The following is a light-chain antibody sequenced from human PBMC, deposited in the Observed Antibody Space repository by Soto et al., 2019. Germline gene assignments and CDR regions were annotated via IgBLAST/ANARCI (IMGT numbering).Light chain of an antibody. CDR3: CSYAGSRTFVV. V-gene: IGLV2-23*03. CDR1: SSDVGTYNL. Sequence: QSALTQPASVSGSPGQSITISCTGTSSDVGTYNLVSWYQHHPGKAPKLMIYEGSKRPSGVSNRFSGSKSGNTASLTISGLQAEDEADYHCCSYAGSRTFVVFGGVTKLTVL. J-gene: IGLJ2*01. CDR2: EGS.